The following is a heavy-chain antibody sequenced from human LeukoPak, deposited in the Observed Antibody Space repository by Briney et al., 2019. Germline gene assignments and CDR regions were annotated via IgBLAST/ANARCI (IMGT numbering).Heavy chain of an antibody. Sequence: ASVKVSCKASGGTFSSYAISWVRQAPGQGLEWMGGIIPIFGTANYAQKFQGRVTITADESTSTAYMELSSLRSEDTAVYYCANTNYFGYFDYWGQGTLVTVSS. CDR1: GGTFSSYA. V-gene: IGHV1-69*13. CDR2: IIPIFGTA. J-gene: IGHJ4*02. D-gene: IGHD2-8*01. CDR3: ANTNYFGYFDY.